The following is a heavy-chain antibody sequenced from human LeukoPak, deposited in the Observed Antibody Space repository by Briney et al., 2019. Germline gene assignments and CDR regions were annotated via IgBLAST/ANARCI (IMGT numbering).Heavy chain of an antibody. CDR3: AKAPITMVRGVIITYYYYYMDV. J-gene: IGHJ6*03. V-gene: IGHV3-30*02. D-gene: IGHD3-10*01. CDR2: IRYDGSNK. Sequence: GGSLRLSCAASGFTFSSYGMHWVRQAPGKGLEWVAFIRYDGSNKYYADSVKGRFTISRDNSKNTLYLQMNSLRAEDTAVYYCAKAPITMVRGVIITYYYYYMDVWGKGTTVTVSS. CDR1: GFTFSSYG.